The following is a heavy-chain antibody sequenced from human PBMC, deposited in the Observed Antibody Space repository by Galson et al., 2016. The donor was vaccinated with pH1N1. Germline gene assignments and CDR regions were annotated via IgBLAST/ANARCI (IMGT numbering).Heavy chain of an antibody. D-gene: IGHD2-15*01. CDR3: ARVRSHEAMSGTLLY. CDR2: FIPMINLA. J-gene: IGHJ4*02. V-gene: IGHV1-69*02. CDR1: GDGFSSHT. Sequence: SVKVSCKASGDGFSSHTITWVRQAPGQGLEWVGRFIPMINLANSAQKFQGRVTITADKSTTTVYMHLTSLRPEDTPVYYCARVRSHEAMSGTLLYGGQGTLATVSS.